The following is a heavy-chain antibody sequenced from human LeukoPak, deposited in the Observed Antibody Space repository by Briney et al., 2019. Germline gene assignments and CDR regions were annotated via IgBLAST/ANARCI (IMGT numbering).Heavy chain of an antibody. J-gene: IGHJ4*02. CDR1: GFTFSNSW. V-gene: IGHV3-7*03. Sequence: GGSLRLSCAVSGFTFSNSWMNWVRQAPGKGLEWVADIKQDGSEKYYVDSVKGRFTISRDNAESSLYLQMNSLRAEDTAVYHCAKGRYNFDQWGQGTLVTVSS. CDR3: AKGRYNFDQ. CDR2: IKQDGSEK. D-gene: IGHD5-18*01.